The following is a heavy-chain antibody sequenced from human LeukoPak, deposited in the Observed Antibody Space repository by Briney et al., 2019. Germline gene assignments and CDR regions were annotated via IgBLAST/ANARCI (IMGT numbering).Heavy chain of an antibody. Sequence: PGGSLRLSCAASGFTFSSYGMHWVRQAPGKGLEWVAVISYDGSNKYYADSVKGRFSISRDNAKNTVYLQMASLRAEDTALYYCAALDATDVDYWGQGTLVTVSS. CDR2: ISYDGSNK. D-gene: IGHD2-15*01. J-gene: IGHJ4*02. V-gene: IGHV3-30*03. CDR1: GFTFSSYG. CDR3: AALDATDVDY.